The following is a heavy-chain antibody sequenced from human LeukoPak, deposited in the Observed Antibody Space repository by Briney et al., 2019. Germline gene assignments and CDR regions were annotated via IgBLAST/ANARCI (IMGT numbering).Heavy chain of an antibody. Sequence: SETLSLTCTVSGYSISSGYYWGCIRQPPGKGLEWIGSIYHGGSTYYNPSLKSRVTISVDTSKNPFSLKLSSVTAADTAVYYCASPRVTIFGVATENDYWGQGTLVTVSS. CDR2: IYHGGST. D-gene: IGHD3-3*01. J-gene: IGHJ4*02. CDR1: GYSISSGYY. CDR3: ASPRVTIFGVATENDY. V-gene: IGHV4-38-2*02.